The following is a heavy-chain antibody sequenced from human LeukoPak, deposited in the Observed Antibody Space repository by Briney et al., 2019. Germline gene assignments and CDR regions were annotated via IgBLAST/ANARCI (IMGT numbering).Heavy chain of an antibody. CDR3: ATGRSVCNTVTPFDY. CDR2: IYYSGST. V-gene: IGHV4-39*01. D-gene: IGHD4-17*01. CDR1: GGSISSSSYY. J-gene: IGHJ4*02. Sequence: SETLSLTCTVSGGSISSSSYYWGWIRQPPGKGLEWIGSIYYSGSTYYNPSLKSRVTISVDTSKNQFYLKLSSVTAADTAVYYCATGRSVCNTVTPFDYWGQGTLVTVSS.